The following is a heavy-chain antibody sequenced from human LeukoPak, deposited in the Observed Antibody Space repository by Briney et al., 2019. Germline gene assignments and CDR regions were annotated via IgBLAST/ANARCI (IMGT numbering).Heavy chain of an antibody. J-gene: IGHJ4*02. V-gene: IGHV3-23*01. D-gene: IGHD4-17*01. CDR2: ISVSGDT. CDR3: AKGGYGDYPGR. Sequence: PGGSLRLSCEPSGFPFSRFGMSWVRQAPGKGPEWVSSISVSGDTHHADSVRGRFTTARDTLKNTLYLQMNSLRADDTAIYYCAKGGYGDYPGRWGQGTLVIVSS. CDR1: GFPFSRFG.